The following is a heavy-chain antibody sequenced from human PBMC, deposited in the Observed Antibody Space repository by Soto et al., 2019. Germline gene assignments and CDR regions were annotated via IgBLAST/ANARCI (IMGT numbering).Heavy chain of an antibody. J-gene: IGHJ5*02. Sequence: QVPLVQSGAEVKKPGASVKVSCKASGYTFTNYDINWVRQATGQGLEWMGWMNPNSGHTGSAQRFQGRVTMTRNTSISTAYMELSSLRSEDTAVYYCARMDYYGSGSPNWFDPWGQGTLVTVSS. V-gene: IGHV1-8*01. CDR1: GYTFTNYD. CDR2: MNPNSGHT. D-gene: IGHD3-10*01. CDR3: ARMDYYGSGSPNWFDP.